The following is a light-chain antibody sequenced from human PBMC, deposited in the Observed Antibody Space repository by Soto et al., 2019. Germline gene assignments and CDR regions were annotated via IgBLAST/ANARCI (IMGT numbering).Light chain of an antibody. Sequence: QSALTQPPSASGSPGHSVTISCTGTSSDVGGYNFVSWYQHQPGKAPKLMIYDVSKRPSGVPDRFSGSKSGNSASLTVSGLQAEDEVDYYCSSYAGSNNLYVFGTGTKLTVL. V-gene: IGLV2-8*01. J-gene: IGLJ1*01. CDR1: SSDVGGYNF. CDR3: SSYAGSNNLYV. CDR2: DVS.